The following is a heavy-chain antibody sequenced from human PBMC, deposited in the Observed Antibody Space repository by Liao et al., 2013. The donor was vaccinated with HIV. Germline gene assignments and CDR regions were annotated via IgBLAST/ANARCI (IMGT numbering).Heavy chain of an antibody. CDR1: GGSITSGDYY. Sequence: QVQLQESGPGLVKSSQTLSLTCTVSGGSITSGDYYWSWIRQPPGKRLEWIGYISYSGSTHYNPYLMSRVTISVDTSNNQFSLRLSSVTAADTAVYYCARADSSSWDPSFDYWGQGTLVTVSS. CDR3: ARADSSSWDPSFDY. D-gene: IGHD6-13*01. J-gene: IGHJ4*02. CDR2: ISYSGST. V-gene: IGHV4-61*08.